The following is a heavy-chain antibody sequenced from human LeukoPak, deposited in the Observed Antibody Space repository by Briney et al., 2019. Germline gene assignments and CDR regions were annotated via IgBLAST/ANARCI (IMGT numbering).Heavy chain of an antibody. J-gene: IGHJ2*01. Sequence: GGSLRLSCAASGFTFSSYAMSWVRQAPGKGLEWVSGISGSGGGTYNADSVKGRFTISRDNAKNTLYLQMNSLRAEDTAVYYCAKNGVNYWYFDLWGRGTLVTVSS. CDR1: GFTFSSYA. CDR2: ISGSGGGT. CDR3: AKNGVNYWYFDL. V-gene: IGHV3-23*01. D-gene: IGHD2-8*01.